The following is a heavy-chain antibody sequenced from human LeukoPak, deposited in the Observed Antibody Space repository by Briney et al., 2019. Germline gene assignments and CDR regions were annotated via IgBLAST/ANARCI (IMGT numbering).Heavy chain of an antibody. V-gene: IGHV1-2*02. CDR1: GYTFTGYH. J-gene: IGHJ5*02. Sequence: GASVKVSCKASGYTFTGYHMHWVRQAPGQGLDGMGWINPNSGGTNYAQKFQGRVTRTRDTSISTAYMELSRLRSDDTAVYYCAREVPAAINWFDPWGQGTLVTVSS. CDR3: AREVPAAINWFDP. D-gene: IGHD2-2*01. CDR2: INPNSGGT.